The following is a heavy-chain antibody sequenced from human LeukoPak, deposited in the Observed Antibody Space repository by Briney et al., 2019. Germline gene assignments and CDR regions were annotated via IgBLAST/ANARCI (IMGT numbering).Heavy chain of an antibody. CDR1: GFTFSSYA. D-gene: IGHD6-13*01. CDR2: ISGVDGKT. Sequence: GGSLRLSCAASGFTFSSYAMSWVRQSPGKGLEWVSTISGVDGKTDYADSVKGRFTISRDNSKDTLYLQMNSQRAEDTAVYYCARDITHISASGAFIFGYHGMDVRGQGTTVTVSS. J-gene: IGHJ6*02. V-gene: IGHV3-23*01. CDR3: ARDITHISASGAFIFGYHGMDV.